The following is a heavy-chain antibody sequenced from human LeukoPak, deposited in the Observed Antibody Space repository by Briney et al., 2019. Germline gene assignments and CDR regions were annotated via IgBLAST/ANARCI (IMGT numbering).Heavy chain of an antibody. D-gene: IGHD6-19*01. CDR2: VSGSGDRT. CDR1: GFTFGNYA. CDR3: AKNQGQWLVPVDY. Sequence: GGSLRLSCAASGFTFGNYAMSWVRQAPGKGLEWVSAVSGSGDRTYYADSVKGRVTISRDNSKNTLYLQMSSLRAEDTAIYYCAKNQGQWLVPVDYWGQGTLVTVSS. J-gene: IGHJ4*02. V-gene: IGHV3-23*01.